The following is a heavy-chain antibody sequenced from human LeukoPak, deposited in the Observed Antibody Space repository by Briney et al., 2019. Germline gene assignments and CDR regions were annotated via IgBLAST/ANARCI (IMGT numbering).Heavy chain of an antibody. V-gene: IGHV3-30*02. CDR3: AKEYSYGYAFFDY. Sequence: GGSLRLSCTASGFTFGSYGIHWVRQAPGKGLEWGAFIQYDGSNKYYADSVKGRFIISRDNSKNTLYLQMNSLRVEDTAVYYCAKEYSYGYAFFDYWGQGTLVTVSS. CDR2: IQYDGSNK. D-gene: IGHD5-18*01. CDR1: GFTFGSYG. J-gene: IGHJ4*02.